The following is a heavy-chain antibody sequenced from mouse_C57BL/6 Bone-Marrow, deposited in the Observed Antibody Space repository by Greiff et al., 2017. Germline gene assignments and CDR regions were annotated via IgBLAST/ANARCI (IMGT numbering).Heavy chain of an antibody. J-gene: IGHJ4*01. CDR3: ARTTTVVDYAMDY. D-gene: IGHD1-1*01. CDR1: GFTFSSYG. CDR2: ISSGGSYT. V-gene: IGHV5-6*01. Sequence: VQLKESGGDLVKPGGSLKLSCAASGFTFSSYGMSWVRQTPDKRLEWVATISSGGSYTYYPDSVKGRFTISRDNAKNTLYLQMSSLKSEDTAMYYCARTTTVVDYAMDYWGQGTSVTVSS.